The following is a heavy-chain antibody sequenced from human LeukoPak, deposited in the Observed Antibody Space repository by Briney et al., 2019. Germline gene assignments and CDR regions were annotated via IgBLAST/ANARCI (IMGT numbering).Heavy chain of an antibody. CDR3: ARHGGVSGTYFPPHHYGMDV. D-gene: IGHD3-16*01. Sequence: SETLSLTCTVSGYSISSDYYWGWIRQPPGKGLEWIGSIYHSGSTYYNPSLKSRVTISVDTSKNQFSLRLSSVTAADTAVYYCARHGGVSGTYFPPHHYGMDVWGQGTTVTVSS. CDR1: GYSISSDYY. V-gene: IGHV4-38-2*02. J-gene: IGHJ6*02. CDR2: IYHSGST.